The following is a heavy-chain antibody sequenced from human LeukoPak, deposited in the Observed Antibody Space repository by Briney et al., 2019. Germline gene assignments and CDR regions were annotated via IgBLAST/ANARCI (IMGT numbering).Heavy chain of an antibody. Sequence: GGSLRLSCAASGFTFSSYAMSWVRQAPGKGLEWVSYISSSSSTIYYADSVKGRFTISRDNAKNSLYLQMNSLRDEDTAVYYCARGAAIVATTFGDYWGQGTLVTVSS. CDR3: ARGAAIVATTFGDY. CDR1: GFTFSSYA. V-gene: IGHV3-48*02. D-gene: IGHD5-12*01. J-gene: IGHJ4*02. CDR2: ISSSSSTI.